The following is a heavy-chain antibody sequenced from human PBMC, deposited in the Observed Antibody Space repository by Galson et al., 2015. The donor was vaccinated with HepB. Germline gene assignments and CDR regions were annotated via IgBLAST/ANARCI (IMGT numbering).Heavy chain of an antibody. CDR3: ARDQTIASRPGGFDP. D-gene: IGHD6-6*01. Sequence: SLRLSCAASGFTFSSFGMHWVRQTAGKGLEWVAVIWYDGSNKYYADSVKGRFTISRDNSKNTLYLRMNSLRAEDTALYYCARDQTIASRPGGFDPWGQGTLVTVSS. CDR2: IWYDGSNK. J-gene: IGHJ5*02. CDR1: GFTFSSFG. V-gene: IGHV3-33*01.